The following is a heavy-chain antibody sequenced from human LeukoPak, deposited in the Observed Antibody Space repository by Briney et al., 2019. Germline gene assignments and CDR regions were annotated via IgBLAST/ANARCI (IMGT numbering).Heavy chain of an antibody. CDR2: VSYSGST. V-gene: IGHV4-59*01. Sequence: PSETLSLTCTVSGGSINYDYWSWIRQPPGKGLEWIGYVSYSGSTNYSPSLRGRVTMSVDTSKNQFSLRLSSLTASDTAVYYCAGYQRTGLSATGLDYWGQGILVTVSS. J-gene: IGHJ4*02. CDR1: GGSINYDY. CDR3: AGYQRTGLSATGLDY. D-gene: IGHD4-17*01.